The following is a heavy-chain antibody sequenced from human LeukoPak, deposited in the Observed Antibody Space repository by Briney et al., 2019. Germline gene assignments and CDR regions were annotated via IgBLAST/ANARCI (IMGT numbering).Heavy chain of an antibody. CDR3: ARETNYYDSSGSFPLDY. Sequence: PGGSLRLSCAASGFTFSDYYMSWIRQAPGKGLEWVSYISSSSSYTNYADSVKGRFTISRDNAKNSLYLQMNSLRAEDTAVYYCARETNYYDSSGSFPLDYWGQGTLVTVSS. CDR2: ISSSSSYT. V-gene: IGHV3-11*06. D-gene: IGHD3-22*01. CDR1: GFTFSDYY. J-gene: IGHJ4*02.